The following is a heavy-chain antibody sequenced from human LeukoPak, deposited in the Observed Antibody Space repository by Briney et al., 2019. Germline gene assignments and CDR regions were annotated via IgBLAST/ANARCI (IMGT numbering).Heavy chain of an antibody. CDR3: AADYDFWSGA. CDR2: ISYDGSNK. CDR1: GFTFSSYA. D-gene: IGHD3-3*01. Sequence: GGSLRLSCAASGFTFSSYAMHWVRQAPGKGLEWVAVISYDGSNKYYADSVKGRFTISRDNSKNTLYLQMNSLRAEDTAVHYCAADYDFWSGAWGQGTLVTVSS. J-gene: IGHJ5*02. V-gene: IGHV3-30*14.